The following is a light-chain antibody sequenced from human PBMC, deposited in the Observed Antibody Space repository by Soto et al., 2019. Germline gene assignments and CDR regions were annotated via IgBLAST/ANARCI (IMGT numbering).Light chain of an antibody. V-gene: IGKV1-5*03. CDR3: QQYNFSPRT. CDR1: QSIDTA. Sequence: DIQMTQSPSTLSASVGDRVTITCRASQSIDTALAWYQQKPGKAPNLLIYRASNLETGVPSRFSGSGSGTEFTLAIRSLQPDDFALYYCQQYNFSPRTFGGGTKVEI. CDR2: RAS. J-gene: IGKJ4*01.